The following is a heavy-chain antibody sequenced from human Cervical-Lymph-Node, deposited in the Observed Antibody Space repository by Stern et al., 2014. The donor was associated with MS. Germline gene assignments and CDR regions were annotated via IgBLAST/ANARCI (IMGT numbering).Heavy chain of an antibody. J-gene: IGHJ4*02. Sequence: MQLVESGPEVKKPGTSVKVSCKASGFTFTSSAVQWVRQARCQRLEWIGWIVVGSGNRNYAQKFQERVTITRDMSTSTAYMELSSLRSEDTAVYYCAAVRIAVAGSYFDYWGQGTLVTVSS. D-gene: IGHD6-19*01. CDR1: GFTFTSSA. CDR3: AAVRIAVAGSYFDY. CDR2: IVVGSGNR. V-gene: IGHV1-58*01.